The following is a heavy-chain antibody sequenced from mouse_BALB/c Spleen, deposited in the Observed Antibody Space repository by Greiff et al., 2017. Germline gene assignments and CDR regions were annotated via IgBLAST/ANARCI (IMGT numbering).Heavy chain of an antibody. CDR1: GYTFSSYW. V-gene: IGHV1-9*01. Sequence: QVQLKQSGAELMKPGASVKISCKATGYTFSSYWIEWVKQRPGHGLEWIGEILPGSGSTNYNEKFKGKATFTADTSSNTAYMQLSSLTSEDSAVYYCARLGYDYEGAMDYWGQGTSVTVSS. D-gene: IGHD2-4*01. CDR3: ARLGYDYEGAMDY. J-gene: IGHJ4*01. CDR2: ILPGSGST.